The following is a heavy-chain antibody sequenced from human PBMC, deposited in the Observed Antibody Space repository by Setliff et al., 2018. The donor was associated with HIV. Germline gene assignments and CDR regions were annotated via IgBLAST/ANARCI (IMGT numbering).Heavy chain of an antibody. V-gene: IGHV3-23*01. CDR1: GFTFSNYA. J-gene: IGHJ6*02. D-gene: IGHD2-15*01. Sequence: GGSLRLSCAASGFTFSNYAMSWVRQAPGKGLEWVSGISGSAGTTYYADSVKGRFTISRDNSKNTLYLQMNSLRAEDTAVYYCAKTLPTLYPPHDYYFAMDVWGQGTTVTVS. CDR2: ISGSAGTT. CDR3: AKTLPTLYPPHDYYFAMDV.